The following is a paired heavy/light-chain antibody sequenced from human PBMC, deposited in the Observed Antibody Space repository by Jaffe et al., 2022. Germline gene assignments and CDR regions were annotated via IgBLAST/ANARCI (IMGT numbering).Heavy chain of an antibody. CDR3: ARGGYCSGGSCYLDAFHI. CDR1: GGSISSYNW. Sequence: QVQLQESGPGLVKPSGTLSLTCAVSGGSISSYNWCNWVRQPPGKGLEWIGEIYHSGSTNYNPSLKNRVTISIDKSRNQFSLKLSSVTAADTAVYYCARGGYCSGGSCYLDAFHIWGQGTMVTVSS. D-gene: IGHD2-15*01. CDR2: IYHSGST. J-gene: IGHJ3*02. V-gene: IGHV4-4*02.
Light chain of an antibody. CDR2: TAS. V-gene: IGKV1-9*01. CDR1: QGISSF. Sequence: DIQLTQSPSFLSASVGDRVTITCRASQGISSFLAWYQQKPGKAPKLLIYTASTLQSGVPSRFSGSGSGTEFTLTISSLQPEDFATYYCQQVNSYPWTFGQGTKVEIK. J-gene: IGKJ1*01. CDR3: QQVNSYPWT.